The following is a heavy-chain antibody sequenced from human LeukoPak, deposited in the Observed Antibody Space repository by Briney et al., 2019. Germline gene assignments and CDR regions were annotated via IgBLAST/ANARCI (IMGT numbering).Heavy chain of an antibody. CDR2: ISSSGSTI. CDR3: ARGGSLWSGYYSPPYYFDY. J-gene: IGHJ4*02. V-gene: IGHV3-11*04. Sequence: PGGSLRLSCAASGFTFSDYYMSWIRQAPGKGLEWVSYISSSGSTIYYADSVKGRFTISRDNAKNSLYLQMNSLRAEDTAVYYCARGGSLWSGYYSPPYYFDYWGQGTLVTVSS. D-gene: IGHD3-3*01. CDR1: GFTFSDYY.